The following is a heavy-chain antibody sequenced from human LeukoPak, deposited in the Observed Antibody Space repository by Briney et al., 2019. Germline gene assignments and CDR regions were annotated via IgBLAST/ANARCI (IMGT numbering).Heavy chain of an antibody. CDR3: ARVGDSSSWNFDY. V-gene: IGHV4-30-4*01. CDR1: GGSISSGDYY. Sequence: PSQTLSLTCTVSGGSISSGDYYWSWIRQPPGKGLKWIGYIYYSGSTNYNPSLKSRVTISVDTSKNQFSLKLSSVTAADTAVYYCARVGDSSSWNFDYWGQGTLVTVPS. CDR2: IYYSGST. J-gene: IGHJ4*02. D-gene: IGHD6-13*01.